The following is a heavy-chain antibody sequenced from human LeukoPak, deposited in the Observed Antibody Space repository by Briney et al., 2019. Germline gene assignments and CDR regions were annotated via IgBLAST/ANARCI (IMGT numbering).Heavy chain of an antibody. CDR3: ARAGGYCSSTSCYDAFDI. D-gene: IGHD2-2*01. CDR1: GYSISSGYY. J-gene: IGHJ3*02. Sequence: PSETLSLTCTVSGYSISSGYYWGWIRQPPGKGLEWIGSIYHSGSTYYNPSLKSRVTMSVDTSKNQFSLKLSSVTAADTAVYYCARAGGYCSSTSCYDAFDIWGQGTMVTVSS. V-gene: IGHV4-38-2*02. CDR2: IYHSGST.